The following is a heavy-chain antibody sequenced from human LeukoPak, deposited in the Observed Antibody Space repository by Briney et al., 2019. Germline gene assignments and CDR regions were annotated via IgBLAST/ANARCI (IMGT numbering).Heavy chain of an antibody. CDR1: GYTFTSYY. CDR3: ARERTGNSDSSGHYDY. D-gene: IGHD3-22*01. Sequence: GASVKVSCKASGYTFTSYYMHWVRQAPGQGLEWMGIINPSGGSTSYAQKFQGRVTMTRDTSTSTVYMELSSLRSEDTAVYYCARERTGNSDSSGHYDYWGRGTLVTVSS. V-gene: IGHV1-46*01. CDR2: INPSGGST. J-gene: IGHJ4*02.